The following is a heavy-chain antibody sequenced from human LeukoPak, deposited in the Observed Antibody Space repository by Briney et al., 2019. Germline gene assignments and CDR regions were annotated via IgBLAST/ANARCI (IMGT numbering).Heavy chain of an antibody. CDR3: ARLHGDYPGSFVADY. D-gene: IGHD4-17*01. J-gene: IGHJ4*02. CDR2: IYYSGST. CDR1: GGSISSYY. V-gene: IGHV4-59*08. Sequence: KPSETLSLTCTVSGGSISSYYWSWIRQPPGKGLEWIGYIYYSGSTNYNPSLKSRVTISVDTSKNQFSLKLSSVTAADTAVYYCARLHGDYPGSFVADYWGQGTLVTVSS.